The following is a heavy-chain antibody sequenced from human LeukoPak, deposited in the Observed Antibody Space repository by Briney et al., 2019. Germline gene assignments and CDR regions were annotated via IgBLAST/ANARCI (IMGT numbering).Heavy chain of an antibody. CDR2: IRYDGRTE. D-gene: IGHD4/OR15-4a*01. Sequence: AGGSLRLSCAASGFSFSNYGMHWVRQAPGKGLEWVAFIRYDGRTEDYADSVKGRFTISRDNSKNTLYLQMNSLRAEDTAVYYCAKELGEAKPYFDYWGQGTLVTVSS. CDR1: GFSFSNYG. CDR3: AKELGEAKPYFDY. J-gene: IGHJ4*02. V-gene: IGHV3-30*02.